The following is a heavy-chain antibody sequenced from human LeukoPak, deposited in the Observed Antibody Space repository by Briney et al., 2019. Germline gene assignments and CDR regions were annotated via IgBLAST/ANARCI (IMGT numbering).Heavy chain of an antibody. CDR3: ARLLWFGDFDY. D-gene: IGHD3-10*01. V-gene: IGHV4-39*07. Sequence: SETLSLTCAVYGGSISSSSYYWDWIRQPPGKGLEWIGSIYYSGSTYYNPSLKSRVTISVDTSKNQFSLKLSSVTAADTAVYYCARLLWFGDFDYWGQGTLVTVSS. CDR2: IYYSGST. CDR1: GGSISSSSYY. J-gene: IGHJ4*02.